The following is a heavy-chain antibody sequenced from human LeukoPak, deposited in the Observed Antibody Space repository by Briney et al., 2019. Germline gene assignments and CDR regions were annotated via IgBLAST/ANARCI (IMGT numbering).Heavy chain of an antibody. CDR1: GFTFSSYA. J-gene: IGHJ4*02. CDR3: ARDGVTSGSYLDY. CDR2: ISYDGSNK. Sequence: PGGSLRLSCAASGFTFSSYAMLWVRQAPGKGLEWVAVISYDGSNKYYADSVKGRFTISRDNSKNTLYLQMNSLRAEDTAVYYCARDGVTSGSYLDYWGQGTLVTVSS. V-gene: IGHV3-30-3*01. D-gene: IGHD1-26*01.